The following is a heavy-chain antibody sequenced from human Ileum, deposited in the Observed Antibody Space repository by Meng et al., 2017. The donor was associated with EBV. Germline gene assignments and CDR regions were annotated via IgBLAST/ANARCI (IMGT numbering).Heavy chain of an antibody. CDR1: GYTFTSFY. V-gene: IGHV1-46*01. CDR2: INPSGGST. J-gene: IGHJ4*02. D-gene: IGHD3-10*01. Sequence: QVQLVQSGAEVKKPGASVKVSXKASGYTFTSFYIHWVRQAPGQGLEWMGIINPSGGSTTYAQKFQGRVIMTRDSSTSTVYMELSSLRSEDTAVYYCARGSGSGGDFCDYGGQGTLVTVSS. CDR3: ARGSGSGGDFCDY.